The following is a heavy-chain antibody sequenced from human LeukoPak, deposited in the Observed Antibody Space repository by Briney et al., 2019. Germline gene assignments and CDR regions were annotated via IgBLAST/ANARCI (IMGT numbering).Heavy chain of an antibody. D-gene: IGHD3-16*01. CDR1: GLTFSTYW. Sequence: GGSLRLSCTASGLTFSTYWIHWVRHAPGKGLVWVSQIQFDGSLASYADSVKGRFTISRDNPKNTLYLQMNSLGIDDTAVYYCVTGHYDSRMYFDLWGRGTLVTVSS. CDR2: IQFDGSLA. CDR3: VTGHYDSRMYFDL. V-gene: IGHV3-74*01. J-gene: IGHJ2*01.